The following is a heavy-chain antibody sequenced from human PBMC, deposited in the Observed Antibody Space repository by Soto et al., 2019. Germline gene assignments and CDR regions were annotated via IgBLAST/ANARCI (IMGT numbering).Heavy chain of an antibody. V-gene: IGHV1-18*01. CDR1: GYTFTSYG. CDR2: ISGNNGNT. J-gene: IGHJ4*02. D-gene: IGHD1-26*01. Sequence: QVQLVQSGAEVKKPGASVKVSCKASGYTFTSYGISWVRQAPGQGLEWMGWISGNNGNTNYAQKLQGRVTMTTDTSTSTVYMELRSLRSDDTAVYYCARSPGGATPFTYVDYWGQGTLVTVSS. CDR3: ARSPGGATPFTYVDY.